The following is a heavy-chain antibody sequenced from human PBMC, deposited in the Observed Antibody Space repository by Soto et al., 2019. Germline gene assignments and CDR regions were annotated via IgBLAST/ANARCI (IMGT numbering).Heavy chain of an antibody. CDR1: GGSISGGGYY. V-gene: IGHV4-30-4*01. CDR2: TYDSGST. CDR3: AREIIPLTTDWYFDL. J-gene: IGHJ2*01. Sequence: QVQLQESGPGLVKPSETLSLTCTVSGGSISGGGYYWSWIRQPPGKGLEWIGYTYDSGSTYYNPSLKRRISISIDTSQNQFSLRLTSVTAADTALYYCAREIIPLTTDWYFDLWGRGTLVTVSS. D-gene: IGHD4-17*01.